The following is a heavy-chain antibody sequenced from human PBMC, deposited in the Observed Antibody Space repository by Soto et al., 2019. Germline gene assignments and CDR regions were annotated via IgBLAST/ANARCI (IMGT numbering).Heavy chain of an antibody. Sequence: PGGSLRLPRAASGLTFGGPARHWVRQASGKGLEWVGRIRSKANSYATAYAASVKGRFTISRDDSKNTAYLQMNSLKTEDTAVYYCTSSEGSGWPGRDYYYYGMDVWGQGTTVTVSS. CDR2: IRSKANSYAT. CDR1: GLTFGGPA. CDR3: TSSEGSGWPGRDYYYYGMDV. J-gene: IGHJ6*02. D-gene: IGHD6-19*01. V-gene: IGHV3-73*01.